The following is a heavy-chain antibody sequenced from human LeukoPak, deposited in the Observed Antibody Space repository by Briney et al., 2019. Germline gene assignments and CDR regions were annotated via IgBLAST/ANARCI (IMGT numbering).Heavy chain of an antibody. CDR3: TRMAWRSRPFDY. J-gene: IGHJ4*02. V-gene: IGHV3-7*01. CDR1: GFTFSSYA. D-gene: IGHD2-2*01. Sequence: PGGSLRLSCAASGFTFSSYAMSWVRQAPGKGLEWVANIKQDGGEMWYVDSVKGRFTISRDNAKNSVDLQMNSLRAEDTAVYYCTRMAWRSRPFDYWGQGILVIVSS. CDR2: IKQDGGEM.